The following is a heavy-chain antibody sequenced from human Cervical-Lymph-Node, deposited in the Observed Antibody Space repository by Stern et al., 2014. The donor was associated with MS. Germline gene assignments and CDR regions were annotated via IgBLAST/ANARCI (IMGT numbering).Heavy chain of an antibody. CDR1: GYTFNNYA. Sequence: VQLVESGSELKKPGASVKVSCKASGYTFNNYAMNWVRQAPGQGLEWMGGISTNPGDPDYAPRFTGRFVFSMATSASTAYLQMTSLKAEDTAVYYCARPNDSSGLFDQWGPGTLVTVSP. CDR2: ISTNPGDP. J-gene: IGHJ5*02. D-gene: IGHD6-19*01. V-gene: IGHV7-4-1*02. CDR3: ARPNDSSGLFDQ.